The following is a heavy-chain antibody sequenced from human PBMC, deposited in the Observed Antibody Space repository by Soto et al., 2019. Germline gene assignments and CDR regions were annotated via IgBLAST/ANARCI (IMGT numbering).Heavy chain of an antibody. Sequence: GGSLRLSCAASEFTFNNYWMHWVRQVPGKGLEWASGISGSGGRSYYADSVKGRFTISRDNSKNTLYLQMNSLRAEDTAVYYCAKAYFVWSSEQPYYFDYWGQGTLVTVSS. V-gene: IGHV3-23*01. CDR3: AKAYFVWSSEQPYYFDY. CDR2: ISGSGGRS. J-gene: IGHJ4*02. D-gene: IGHD3-16*01. CDR1: EFTFNNYW.